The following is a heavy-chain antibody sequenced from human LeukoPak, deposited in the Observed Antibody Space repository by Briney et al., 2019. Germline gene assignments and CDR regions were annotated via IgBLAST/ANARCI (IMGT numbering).Heavy chain of an antibody. CDR3: ARGIESYGDYGY. J-gene: IGHJ4*02. CDR2: MYNSGST. V-gene: IGHV4-61*08. D-gene: IGHD4-17*01. Sequence: SETLSLTCTVSGGSISSGDYYWSWIRQPPGKGLEWIAYMYNSGSTNYNPSLKSRVTISIDTSKNQFSLKLSSLTAADTAIYYCARGIESYGDYGYWGQGILVTVSS. CDR1: GGSISSGDYY.